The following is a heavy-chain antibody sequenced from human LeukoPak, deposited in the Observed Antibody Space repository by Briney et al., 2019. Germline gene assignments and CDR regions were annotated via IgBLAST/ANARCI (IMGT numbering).Heavy chain of an antibody. CDR2: IIPIFGTA. V-gene: IGHV1-69*05. Sequence: SVKVSCKASGGTFSSYAISWVRQAPGQGLEWVGGIIPIFGTASYAQKFQGRVTITTDESTSTAYMELSSLRSEDTAVYYCATGTMVRAYYFDYWGQGTLVTVSS. CDR3: ATGTMVRAYYFDY. D-gene: IGHD3-10*01. J-gene: IGHJ4*02. CDR1: GGTFSSYA.